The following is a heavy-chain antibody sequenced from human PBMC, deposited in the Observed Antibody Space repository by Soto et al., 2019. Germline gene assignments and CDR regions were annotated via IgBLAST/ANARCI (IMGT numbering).Heavy chain of an antibody. CDR3: ARHGYSYGGGYFDY. CDR1: RFTVSSNY. CDR2: IYSGGSA. J-gene: IGHJ4*02. Sequence: EVQLVESGGGLVQPGGSLRLSCAASRFTVSSNYMSWVRQAPGKELEWVSVIYSGGSAYYADSVKGRFTISRDNSKNTLYLQMNSLRAEDTAVYFCARHGYSYGGGYFDYWGQGTLVTVSS. D-gene: IGHD5-18*01. V-gene: IGHV3-66*04.